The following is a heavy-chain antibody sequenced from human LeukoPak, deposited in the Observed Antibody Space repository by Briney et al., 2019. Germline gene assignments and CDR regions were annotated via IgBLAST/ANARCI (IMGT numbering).Heavy chain of an antibody. Sequence: GGSLRLSCAASGFTFSSYAMNWVRQAPGKGLEWVSGISGSGGNTYYADSVKGRFTISRDNSKSTLYLQMNSLRAEDTAVYYCAKDPRLLWFGELSSDYWGQGTLVTVSS. J-gene: IGHJ4*02. V-gene: IGHV3-23*01. CDR1: GFTFSSYA. D-gene: IGHD3-10*01. CDR3: AKDPRLLWFGELSSDY. CDR2: ISGSGGNT.